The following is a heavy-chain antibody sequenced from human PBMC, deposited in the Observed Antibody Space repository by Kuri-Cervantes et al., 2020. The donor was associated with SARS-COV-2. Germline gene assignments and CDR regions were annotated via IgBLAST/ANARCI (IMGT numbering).Heavy chain of an antibody. CDR2: ISAYNGNT. J-gene: IGHJ3*02. Sequence: ASVKVSCKASGYTFTSYGISWVRQAPGQGLEWMGWISAYNGNTNYAQKLQGRVTMTTDTSTSTVYMELSSLRSEDTAVYYCARDRRWFGEYDAFDIWGQGTMVTVSS. D-gene: IGHD3-10*01. V-gene: IGHV1-18*01. CDR1: GYTFTSYG. CDR3: ARDRRWFGEYDAFDI.